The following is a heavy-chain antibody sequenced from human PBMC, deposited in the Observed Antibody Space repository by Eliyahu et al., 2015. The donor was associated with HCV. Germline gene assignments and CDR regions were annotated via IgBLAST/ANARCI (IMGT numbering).Heavy chain of an antibody. CDR2: IFPSGIT. CDR1: GGSLNKXY. J-gene: IGHJ4*02. Sequence: QLQLQESGPGLLKPSETLSLTXTXXGGSLNKXYWSXIRQPAGMGLEWIGRIFPSGITNYNPSLKSRVTMSIDTSKNQFSLNLNSVTAADSAVYYCARGSLAPDYWGQGALVTVSS. D-gene: IGHD2-15*01. CDR3: ARGSLAPDY. V-gene: IGHV4-4*07.